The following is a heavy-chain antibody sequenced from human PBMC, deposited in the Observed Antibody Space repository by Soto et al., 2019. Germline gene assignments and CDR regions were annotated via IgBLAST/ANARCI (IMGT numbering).Heavy chain of an antibody. J-gene: IGHJ5*02. Sequence: PSETLSLTCAVSGGSISSGGYSWSWIRQPPGKGLEWIGYIYHSGSTYYNPSLKSRVTISVDRSKNQFSLKLSSVTAADTAVYYCARARLYSKNWFDPWGQGTLVTSPQ. CDR2: IYHSGST. D-gene: IGHD6-13*01. CDR1: GGSISSGGYS. CDR3: ARARLYSKNWFDP. V-gene: IGHV4-30-2*01.